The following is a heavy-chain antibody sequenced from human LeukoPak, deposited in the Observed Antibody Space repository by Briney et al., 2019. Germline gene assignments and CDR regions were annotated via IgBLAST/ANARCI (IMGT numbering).Heavy chain of an antibody. CDR2: IYSGGST. J-gene: IGHJ6*02. V-gene: IGHV3-53*01. Sequence: GGSLRLSCAASGFTVSSNYMSWVRQAPGKGLEWVSVIYSGGSTYYADSVKGRFTISRDNSKNTLYLQMNSLRAEDTAVYYCARDGITMVRGVIKYYYGMDVWGRGTTVTVSS. CDR1: GFTVSSNY. CDR3: ARDGITMVRGVIKYYYGMDV. D-gene: IGHD3-10*01.